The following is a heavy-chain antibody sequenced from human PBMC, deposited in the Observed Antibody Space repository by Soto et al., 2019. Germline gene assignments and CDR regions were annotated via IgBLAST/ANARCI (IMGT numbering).Heavy chain of an antibody. D-gene: IGHD5-12*01. J-gene: IGHJ4*02. CDR2: ISYDGSNK. V-gene: IGHV3-30-3*01. CDR3: ARDEGWLQLEPRYYFDY. Sequence: GGSLRLSCAASRFTFSNYAMHWVRQAPGKGLEWVAVISYDGSNKYYADSVKGRFSISRDNSKNTLYLQMNSLRADDTAVYYCARDEGWLQLEPRYYFDYWGQGTLVTVSS. CDR1: RFTFSNYA.